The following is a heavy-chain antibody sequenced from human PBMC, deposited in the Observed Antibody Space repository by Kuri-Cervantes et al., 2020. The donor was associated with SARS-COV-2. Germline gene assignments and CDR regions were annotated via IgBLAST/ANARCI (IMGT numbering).Heavy chain of an antibody. CDR2: INSDGSST. D-gene: IGHD7-27*01. V-gene: IGHV3-74*01. CDR3: ARDGDPYYYYYMDV. CDR1: GFTVSSNY. J-gene: IGHJ6*03. Sequence: GGSLRLSCAASGFTVSSNYMSWVRQAPGKGLVWVSRINSDGSSTSYADSVKGRFTISRDNAKNTLYLQMNSLRAEDTAVYYCARDGDPYYYYYMDVWGKGTTVTVSS.